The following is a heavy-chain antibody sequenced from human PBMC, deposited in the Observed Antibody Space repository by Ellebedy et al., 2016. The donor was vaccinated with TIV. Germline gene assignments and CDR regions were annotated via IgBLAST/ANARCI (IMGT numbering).Heavy chain of an antibody. Sequence: ASVKVSXXASGYTFTSYYMHWVRQAPGQGLEWMGIINPSGGSTSYAQKFQGRVTMTRDTSTSTAYMELSSLRSEDTAVYYCARGGPVWGSYRSALYAFDIWGQGTMVTVSS. CDR3: ARGGPVWGSYRSALYAFDI. CDR2: INPSGGST. J-gene: IGHJ3*02. V-gene: IGHV1-46*01. CDR1: GYTFTSYY. D-gene: IGHD3-16*02.